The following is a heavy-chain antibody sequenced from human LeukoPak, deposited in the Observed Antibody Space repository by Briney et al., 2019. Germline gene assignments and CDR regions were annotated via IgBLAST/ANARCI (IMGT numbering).Heavy chain of an antibody. Sequence: GGSLRLSCAASGFTFSSYAMSWVRQAPGKGLEWVSAITGSGGSTYYADSVKGRFTISRDNSKNTLYVQMNSLIAEDTAVYYCATERNWVFDYWGQGTLVTVSS. V-gene: IGHV3-23*01. D-gene: IGHD7-27*01. J-gene: IGHJ4*02. CDR1: GFTFSSYA. CDR3: ATERNWVFDY. CDR2: ITGSGGST.